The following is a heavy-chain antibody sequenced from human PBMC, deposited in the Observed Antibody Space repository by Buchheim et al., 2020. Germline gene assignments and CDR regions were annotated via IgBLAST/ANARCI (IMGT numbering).Heavy chain of an antibody. J-gene: IGHJ4*02. CDR1: GFTFSTYA. CDR3: ARTDCGTTHCKHLQY. V-gene: IGHV3-30*03. Sequence: QVQLVESGGGVVQPGRSLRLSCAASGFTFSTYAMHWVRQAPGKGLEWLAVISDDGTNNYYTDAVKGRFPISRDNSKNTVYLQVDSLTTEDTAAYYCARTDCGTTHCKHLQYWGLGTL. CDR2: ISDDGTNN. D-gene: IGHD2-21*01.